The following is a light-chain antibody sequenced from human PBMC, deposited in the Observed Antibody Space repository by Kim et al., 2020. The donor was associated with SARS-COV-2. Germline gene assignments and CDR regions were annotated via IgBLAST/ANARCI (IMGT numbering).Light chain of an antibody. CDR1: QSISIN. V-gene: IGKV3-15*01. Sequence: AVSQGERATLSGRASQSISINLAWYQQKPGQAPRLLIYGASTRATGVPARFSGSGSGTEFTLTVSSLQSEDFAVYYCQKYNKWPTFGGGTKVDIK. CDR2: GAS. CDR3: QKYNKWPT. J-gene: IGKJ4*01.